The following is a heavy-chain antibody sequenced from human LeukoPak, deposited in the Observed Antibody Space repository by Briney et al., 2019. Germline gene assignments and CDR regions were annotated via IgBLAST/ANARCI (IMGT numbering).Heavy chain of an antibody. Sequence: SGGCLRLSCAASGFTFSNYWMHWVRQAPGKGLVWVSRIDSDGSSTTYADSVKGRFTSSRDNAKNTLYLQMNSLRAEDTAVYYCARHGSTDYFDYWGQGTLVTVSS. V-gene: IGHV3-74*01. D-gene: IGHD2-2*03. J-gene: IGHJ4*02. CDR2: IDSDGSST. CDR1: GFTFSNYW. CDR3: ARHGSTDYFDY.